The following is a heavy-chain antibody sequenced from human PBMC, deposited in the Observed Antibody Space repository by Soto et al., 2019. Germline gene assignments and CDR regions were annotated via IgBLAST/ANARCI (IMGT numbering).Heavy chain of an antibody. V-gene: IGHV3-30*18. CDR3: AKVGQQLIGRDYYYGMDV. CDR2: ISYDGSNK. Sequence: QVQLVESGGGVVQPGRSLRLSCAASGFTFSSYGMHWVRQAPGKGLEWVADISYDGSNKYYADSVKGRFTISRDNSKNTLYLQMNSLRAEDTAVYYCAKVGQQLIGRDYYYGMDVWGQGTTVTVSS. J-gene: IGHJ6*02. CDR1: GFTFSSYG. D-gene: IGHD6-13*01.